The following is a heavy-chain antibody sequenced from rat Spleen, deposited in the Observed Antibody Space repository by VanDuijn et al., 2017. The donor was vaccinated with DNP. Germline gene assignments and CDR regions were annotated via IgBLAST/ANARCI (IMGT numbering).Heavy chain of an antibody. CDR3: ARWVDSLGRDY. Sequence: QVQLKESGPGLVQPSQTLSLTCTVSGFSLSSYGVIWVRQPPGKGLEWMGVIWGNGNTNYNSALKSRLSISRDTSKSQVFLKMNKLQTEDTAMYFCARWVDSLGRDYWGQGVMVTVSS. V-gene: IGHV2S61*01. CDR2: IWGNGNT. J-gene: IGHJ2*01. D-gene: IGHD1-11*01. CDR1: GFSLSSYG.